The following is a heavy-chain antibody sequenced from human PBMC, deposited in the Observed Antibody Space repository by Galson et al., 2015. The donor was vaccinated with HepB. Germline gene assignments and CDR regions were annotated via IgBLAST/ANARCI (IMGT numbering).Heavy chain of an antibody. CDR2: IDPGDSDT. V-gene: IGHV5-10-1*01. D-gene: IGHD4-17*01. CDR3: ATHGSTVTPFDH. Sequence: QSGAEVKAPGESLRISCKGSGYSFTSYWIIWVRQMPGKGLEWMGRIDPGDSDTNYSPSFQGHITISADKSINTAYLQWGSLKASDTAMYFCATHGSTVTPFDHWGQGTLVTVSS. CDR1: GYSFTSYW. J-gene: IGHJ4*02.